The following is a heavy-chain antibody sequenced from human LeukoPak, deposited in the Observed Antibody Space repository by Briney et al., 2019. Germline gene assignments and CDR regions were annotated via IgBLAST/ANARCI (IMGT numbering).Heavy chain of an antibody. V-gene: IGHV3-30*02. CDR2: IRHDGSDE. Sequence: GGSLRLSCAASGFTFGNYGVHWVRQAPGKGLEWVAFIRHDGSDEYYADSVEGRFTISRDNSKNTVYLQMNSLRAEDTAVYHCARKKSVYRSSSSSYYYMDVWGKGTTVTASS. J-gene: IGHJ6*03. D-gene: IGHD6-6*01. CDR3: ARKKSVYRSSSSSYYYMDV. CDR1: GFTFGNYG.